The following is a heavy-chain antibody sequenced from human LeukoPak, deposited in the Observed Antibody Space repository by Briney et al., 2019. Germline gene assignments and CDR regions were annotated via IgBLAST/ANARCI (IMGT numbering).Heavy chain of an antibody. CDR3: ASGPGGGSSYWFDP. J-gene: IGHJ5*02. V-gene: IGHV3-74*01. D-gene: IGHD2-15*01. CDR2: INSDGSST. Sequence: GGSLRLSCAASGFTFSSYWMHWVRQAPGKGLVWVSRINSDGSSTSYADSVKGRFTISRDNAKNTLYLQMNSLRAEDTAVYYCASGPGGGSSYWFDPWGQGILVTVSS. CDR1: GFTFSSYW.